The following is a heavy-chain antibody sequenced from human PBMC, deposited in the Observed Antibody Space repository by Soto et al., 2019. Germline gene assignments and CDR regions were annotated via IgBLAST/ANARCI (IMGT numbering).Heavy chain of an antibody. V-gene: IGHV4-30-4*01. CDR1: GGSISSDDYY. Sequence: SETLSLTCTVSGGSISSDDYYWSWIRQPPGKGLEWIGYIYYSGSTYSHPSHKSRVTISVDTSKNQFSLKLSSVTAADTAVYYCASDRFRGTYYLRGVTYFFEEWGQGAPVTVSS. CDR2: IYYSGST. J-gene: IGHJ4*02. D-gene: IGHD1-26*01. CDR3: ASDRFRGTYYLRGVTYFFEE.